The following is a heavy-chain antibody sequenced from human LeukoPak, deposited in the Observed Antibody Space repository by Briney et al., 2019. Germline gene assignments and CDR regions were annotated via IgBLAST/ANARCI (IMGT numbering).Heavy chain of an antibody. CDR3: ATTGLRYFDRLRPFDY. CDR1: GYTLTELS. CDR2: FDPEDGET. V-gene: IGHV1-24*01. J-gene: IGHJ4*02. Sequence: ASVKVSCKVSGYTLTELSMHWVRQAPGKGLEWMGGFDPEDGETIYAQKFQGRVTITEDTSTDTAYMELSSLRSEDTAVYYCATTGLRYFDRLRPFDYWGQGTLVTVSS. D-gene: IGHD3-9*01.